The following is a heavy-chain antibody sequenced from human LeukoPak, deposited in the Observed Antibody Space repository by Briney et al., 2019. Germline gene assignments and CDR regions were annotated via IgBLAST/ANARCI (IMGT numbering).Heavy chain of an antibody. CDR3: AKDVDTAMVFNY. V-gene: IGHV3-30*02. J-gene: IGHJ4*02. D-gene: IGHD5-18*01. CDR1: GFTFSSYG. Sequence: GGSLRLSCAASGFTFSSYGMHWVRQAPGKGLEWVAFIRYGGSNKYYADSVKGRFTISRDNSKNTLYLQMNRLKAEDTAVYLCAKDVDTAMVFNYWGQGTLVTVSS. CDR2: IRYGGSNK.